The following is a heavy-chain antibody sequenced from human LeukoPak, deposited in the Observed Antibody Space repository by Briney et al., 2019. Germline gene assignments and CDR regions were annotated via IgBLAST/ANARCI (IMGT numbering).Heavy chain of an antibody. Sequence: GGSLRLPCAASGFSFSTFWMTWVRQAPGNGLEWVANINGDGSVAFYGDSVKGRFTISRDNAKNSLYLQMNSLRDEDTGVYYCATTADTAAGPYWGQGALVTVSS. CDR2: INGDGSVA. D-gene: IGHD6-13*01. CDR3: ATTADTAAGPY. CDR1: GFSFSTFW. J-gene: IGHJ4*02. V-gene: IGHV3-7*01.